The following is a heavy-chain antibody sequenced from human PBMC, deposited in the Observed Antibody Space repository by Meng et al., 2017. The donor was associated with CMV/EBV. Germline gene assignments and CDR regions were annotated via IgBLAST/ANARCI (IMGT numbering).Heavy chain of an antibody. Sequence: SVKVSCKASGFTFTSSAVQWVRQARGQRLEWIGWIVVGSGNTNYAQKVQERVTITRDMSTSTAYMELSSLRSEDTAGYYCSADPMIVVVITTVRVFDYWGQGTLVTVSS. CDR3: SADPMIVVVITTVRVFDY. V-gene: IGHV1-58*01. J-gene: IGHJ4*02. CDR2: IVVGSGNT. CDR1: GFTFTSSA. D-gene: IGHD3-22*01.